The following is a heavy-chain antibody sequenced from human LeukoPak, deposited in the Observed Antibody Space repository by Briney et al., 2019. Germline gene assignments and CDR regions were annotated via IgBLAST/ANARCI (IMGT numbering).Heavy chain of an antibody. CDR1: GFTFSSYA. Sequence: GGSLRLCCAASGFTFSSYAMGWVRQAAGKGLEYVSAIKSDGYAYYADSVKGRLIISRDNSKNMLYLQMNSLRAEDTAVYYCAKRSFESSGYFDWWGQGALVTVSS. CDR3: AKRSFESSGYFDW. J-gene: IGHJ4*02. CDR2: IKSDGYA. V-gene: IGHV3-23*01. D-gene: IGHD3-22*01.